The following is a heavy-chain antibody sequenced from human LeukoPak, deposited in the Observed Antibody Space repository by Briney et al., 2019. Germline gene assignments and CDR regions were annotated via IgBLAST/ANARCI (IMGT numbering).Heavy chain of an antibody. D-gene: IGHD5-18*01. V-gene: IGHV3-7*01. CDR3: ARDQRGYSYGYDDY. Sequence: PGGSLRLSCAASGFTFSNYWMSWVRQAPGKGLEGVANIIQDGSEKYYVDSVKGRFTISRDNAKNSLYLQMNSLRAEDTAIYYCARDQRGYSYGYDDYWGQGTLVTVSS. CDR2: IIQDGSEK. J-gene: IGHJ4*02. CDR1: GFTFSNYW.